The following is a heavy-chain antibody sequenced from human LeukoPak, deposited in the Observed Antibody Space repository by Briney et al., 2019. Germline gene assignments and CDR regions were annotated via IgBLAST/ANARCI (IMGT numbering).Heavy chain of an antibody. V-gene: IGHV1-2*02. CDR1: GYTFTGYY. CDR3: ARVPRCCSGGSCRYYYYYYMDV. CDR2: INPNSGGT. Sequence: ASVKVSCKASGYTFTGYYMHWVRQAPGQGLEWMGWINPNSGGTNYAQKFQGRVTMTRDTSISTAYMELSRLRSDDTAVYYCARVPRCCSGGSCRYYYYYYMDVWGKGTTVTVSS. D-gene: IGHD2-15*01. J-gene: IGHJ6*03.